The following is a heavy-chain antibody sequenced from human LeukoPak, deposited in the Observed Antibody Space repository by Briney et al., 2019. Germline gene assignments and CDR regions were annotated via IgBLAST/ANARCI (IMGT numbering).Heavy chain of an antibody. Sequence: GESLKISCKGSGYRFTTYWIAWVRQMPGKGLEWMGIIYPDDSDTRYSPSFQGQVTISADKSISTAYMQWSRLKASDTAIYYCASHYYDRSDAFDIWGQGTMVTVSS. J-gene: IGHJ3*02. CDR2: IYPDDSDT. V-gene: IGHV5-51*01. CDR1: GYRFTTYW. CDR3: ASHYYDRSDAFDI. D-gene: IGHD3-22*01.